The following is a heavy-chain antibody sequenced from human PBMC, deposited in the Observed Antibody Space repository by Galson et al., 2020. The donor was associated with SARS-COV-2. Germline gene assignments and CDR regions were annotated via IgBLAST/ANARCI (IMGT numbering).Heavy chain of an antibody. J-gene: IGHJ6*03. CDR2: ISSSGYVK. V-gene: IGHV3-11*01. Sequence: GSLSLSCAASGFPFRDYYLSWLRPAPGKGLEYVSYISSSGYVKTYADSVKARFTISRDNAKKSLYLQMNSLRAEDTAIYYCARDPRIPPRGIRSYYYCHMDVWVKGTTVTVSS. D-gene: IGHD1-20*01. CDR1: GFPFRDYY. CDR3: ARDPRIPPRGIRSYYYCHMDV.